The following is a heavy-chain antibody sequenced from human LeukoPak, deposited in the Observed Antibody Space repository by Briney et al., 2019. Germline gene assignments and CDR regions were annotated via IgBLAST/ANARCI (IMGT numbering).Heavy chain of an antibody. D-gene: IGHD5-24*01. CDR1: GYTFTSYA. CDR3: ATVRGYRNWFDP. J-gene: IGHJ5*02. V-gene: IGHV1-3*01. Sequence: ASVKVSCKASGYTFTSYAMHWVRQAPGQRLEWMGWINAGNGNTKYSQKFQGRVTMTEDTSTDTAYMELSSLRSEDTAVYYCATVRGYRNWFDPWGQGTLVTVSS. CDR2: INAGNGNT.